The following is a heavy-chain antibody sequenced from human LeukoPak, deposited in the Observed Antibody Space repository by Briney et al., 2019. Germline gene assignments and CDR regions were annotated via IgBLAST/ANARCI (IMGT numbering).Heavy chain of an antibody. CDR1: GGSVSTTNYY. V-gene: IGHV4-39*07. Sequence: SETLSLTCTVSGGSVSTTNYYWGWIRQSPGKGLEWSGCVYYSGSTYYNPSLKSRVTISVDTSKNQFSLKLSSVTAADTAVYYCASIAATWIQLWVRQPPGGAFDIWGQGTMVTVSS. CDR3: ASIAATWIQLWVRQPPGGAFDI. CDR2: VYYSGST. J-gene: IGHJ3*02. D-gene: IGHD5-18*01.